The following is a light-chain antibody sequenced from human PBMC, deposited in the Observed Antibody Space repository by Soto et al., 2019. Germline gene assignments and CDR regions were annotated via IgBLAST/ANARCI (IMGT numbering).Light chain of an antibody. CDR1: SSDVGGYSY. J-gene: IGLJ1*01. V-gene: IGLV2-14*03. CDR3: SSYTTSSTYV. Sequence: QCVLTQPASVSGSAGQLITISCTGTSSDVGGYSYISWYQHNPGRAPKLMIYDVSNRPSGVSDRFSGSKSGNTASLTISRLQAEDEADYYCSSYTTSSTYVFGSGTKVTVL. CDR2: DVS.